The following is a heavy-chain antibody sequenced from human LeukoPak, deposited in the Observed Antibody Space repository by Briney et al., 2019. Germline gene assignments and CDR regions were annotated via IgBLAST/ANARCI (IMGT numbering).Heavy chain of an antibody. CDR2: IHPEGNEK. V-gene: IGHV3-7*04. D-gene: IGHD1-1*01. CDR3: ARGDDFSGDH. J-gene: IGHJ4*02. Sequence: GGSLRLSCAVSGFTFSNFWMSWVRQAPGRGLEWVANIHPEGNEKYHVESVKGRFTISKDNTKNLLFLQMNGLRVEDTAVYYCARGDDFSGDHWGQGTLVTVSS. CDR1: GFTFSNFW.